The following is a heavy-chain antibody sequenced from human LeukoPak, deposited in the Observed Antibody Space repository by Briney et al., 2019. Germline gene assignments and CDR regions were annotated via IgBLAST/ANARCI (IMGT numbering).Heavy chain of an antibody. V-gene: IGHV4-34*01. CDR1: GWSFNDYY. D-gene: IGHD2-2*01. CDR2: INARGDT. CDR3: ARGQVPAARGYNWFDP. J-gene: IGHJ5*02. Sequence: SETLSLTCAVYGWSFNDYYWNWIRQPPGKGLEWIGEINARGDTNYNPSLKSRVTISVDTSKKQFSLRLTSMIAADTALYYCARGQVPAARGYNWFDPWGQGTPVTVSS.